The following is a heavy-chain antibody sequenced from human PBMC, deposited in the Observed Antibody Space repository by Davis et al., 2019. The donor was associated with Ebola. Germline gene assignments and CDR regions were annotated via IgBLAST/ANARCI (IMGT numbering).Heavy chain of an antibody. D-gene: IGHD2-15*01. V-gene: IGHV4-59*01. J-gene: IGHJ4*02. CDR2: IYYSGST. Sequence: SETLSLTCTVSGGSISSYYWSWIRQPPGKGLEWIGYIYYSGSTNYNPSLKSRVTISVDTSKNQFSLKLSSVTAADTAVYYCARRSCTGSSCSSHFDYWGQGTLVTVSS. CDR3: ARRSCTGSSCSSHFDY. CDR1: GGSISSYY.